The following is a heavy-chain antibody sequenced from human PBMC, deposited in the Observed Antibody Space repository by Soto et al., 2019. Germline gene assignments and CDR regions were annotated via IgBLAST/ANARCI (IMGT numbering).Heavy chain of an antibody. CDR2: ISYDGSNK. CDR1: GFTFSSYG. V-gene: IGHV3-30*18. J-gene: IGHJ4*02. CDR3: AKDTPGVD. Sequence: QVQLVESGGGVVQPGRSLRLSCAASGFTFSSYGMHWVRKAPGKGLEWVAVISYDGSNKYYADSVKGRFTISRDNSKNTLYLQMNSLRAEDTAVYYCAKDTPGVDWGQGTLVTVSS. D-gene: IGHD2-15*01.